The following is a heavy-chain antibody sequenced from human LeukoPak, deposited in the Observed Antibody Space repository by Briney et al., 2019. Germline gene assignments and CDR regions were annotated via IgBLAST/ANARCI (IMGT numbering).Heavy chain of an antibody. CDR3: AKVAKYYYGSETSFLFDD. Sequence: SETLSLTCTVSGGSTNTYYCSWIWPAARQGLEWIGHIYTTGTTNYNPSLKRRVTISIDTSTNKISPNLRSVTPPATPVYYRAKVAKYYYGSETSFLFDDWGEGTLVSVYS. CDR2: IYTTGTT. V-gene: IGHV4-4*07. CDR1: GGSTNTYY. D-gene: IGHD3-10*01. J-gene: IGHJ4*02.